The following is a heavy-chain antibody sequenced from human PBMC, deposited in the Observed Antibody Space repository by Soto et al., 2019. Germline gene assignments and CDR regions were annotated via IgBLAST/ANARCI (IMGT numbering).Heavy chain of an antibody. CDR3: ARAATYIVLMVYAAPPFTGSWFDP. Sequence: QVQLVESGGGVVQPGGSLRLSCAASGFTFSSCGMHWVRQAPGKGLEWVAVIWYDGSNTYYADSVKGRFTISRDNSKNTLYVQMNRMIAEDTAVYYGARAATYIVLMVYAAPPFTGSWFDPWGQGTLVTVSS. D-gene: IGHD2-8*01. V-gene: IGHV3-33*01. J-gene: IGHJ5*02. CDR1: GFTFSSCG. CDR2: IWYDGSNT.